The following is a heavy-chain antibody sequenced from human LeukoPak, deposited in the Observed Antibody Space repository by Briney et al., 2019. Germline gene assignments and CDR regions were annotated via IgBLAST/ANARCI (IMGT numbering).Heavy chain of an antibody. CDR1: GFIFSGYS. J-gene: IGHJ6*03. CDR2: ISGSSDYI. CDR3: TSYYYDDTYFYYLDV. D-gene: IGHD3-22*01. V-gene: IGHV3-21*01. Sequence: GGPLRLSCAASGFIFSGYSMNWVRQAPGKGLEWVSSISGSSDYIYYADSVKGRFTISRDNAKKSVYLQMNSLRAEDTAVYYCTSYYYDDTYFYYLDVWGNGTTVTVSS.